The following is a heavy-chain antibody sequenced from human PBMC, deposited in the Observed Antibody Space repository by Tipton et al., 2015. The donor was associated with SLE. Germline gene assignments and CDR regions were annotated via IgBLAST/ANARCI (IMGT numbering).Heavy chain of an antibody. Sequence: TLSLTCAVYGGSFSDYYWSWIRQPPGKGLEWIGEINHSGSTNYNTSLKSRVTISLDRSNNQFSLELSSLTAADTAVYYCARESIAVAGGSFDYWGQGTLVTVSS. D-gene: IGHD6-19*01. CDR2: INHSGST. J-gene: IGHJ4*02. CDR1: GGSFSDYY. V-gene: IGHV4-34*01. CDR3: ARESIAVAGGSFDY.